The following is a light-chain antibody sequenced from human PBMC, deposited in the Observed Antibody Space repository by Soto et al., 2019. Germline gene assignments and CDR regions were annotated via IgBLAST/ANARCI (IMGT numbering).Light chain of an antibody. CDR2: GAS. CDR1: QSISSRH. Sequence: EIVVTRSPVTLSXXXXXXXXXXXMASQSISSRHLAWYQQKPGQAPRLLIYGASTRVTDIPDKFSGSGSGADFTLTISRLEPEDFAVYYCQQYGSSPLTFGGGTKVDI. V-gene: IGKV3-20*01. J-gene: IGKJ4*01. CDR3: QQYGSSPLT.